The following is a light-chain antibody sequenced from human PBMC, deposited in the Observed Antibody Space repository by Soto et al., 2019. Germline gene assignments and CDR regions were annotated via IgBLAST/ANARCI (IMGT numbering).Light chain of an antibody. CDR2: EVS. Sequence: QSALTQPPSASGSPGQSVTISCTGTSSDVDYNNYVSWYQQHPGKAPKLMIYEVSKRPSGVPDRFSGSKSGNTASLTVSGLQAEDEADYYCSSYAGSNNTYVFRTGTKVTVL. V-gene: IGLV2-8*01. CDR3: SSYAGSNNTYV. J-gene: IGLJ1*01. CDR1: SSDVDYNNY.